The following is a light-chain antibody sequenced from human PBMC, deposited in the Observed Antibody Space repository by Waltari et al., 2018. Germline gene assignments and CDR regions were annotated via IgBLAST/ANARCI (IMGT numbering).Light chain of an antibody. CDR2: YAS. V-gene: IGKV6-21*01. Sequence: IVLTQSPDFQSVAPKEKVTITCRARQSLGASLHWYQQKPGHSPKLLITYASQSFSGAPSRFTGSGSGTEFSLTISSLEPEDAATYYCHQTSSFPLTFGGGTKVEIK. J-gene: IGKJ4*01. CDR3: HQTSSFPLT. CDR1: QSLGAS.